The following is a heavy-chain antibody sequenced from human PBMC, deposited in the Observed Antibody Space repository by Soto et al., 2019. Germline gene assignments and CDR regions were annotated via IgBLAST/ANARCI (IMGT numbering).Heavy chain of an antibody. Sequence: SETLSLTCTVSGDAISGYYWTWIRQPAGKGLEWIGRIYSSGGTKYNPSLKSRVDMSLDMSKNQFSLRLNSVTAADTAVYYCARGQRFSDSFDPWGQGTLVTVSS. CDR1: GDAISGYY. V-gene: IGHV4-4*07. D-gene: IGHD3-3*01. CDR2: IYSSGGT. CDR3: ARGQRFSDSFDP. J-gene: IGHJ5*02.